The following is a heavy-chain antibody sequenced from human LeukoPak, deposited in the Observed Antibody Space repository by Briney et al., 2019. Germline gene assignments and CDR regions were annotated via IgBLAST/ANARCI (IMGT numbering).Heavy chain of an antibody. V-gene: IGHV3-7*01. J-gene: IGHJ4*02. CDR2: IKQDGSEK. CDR3: AICTQMGGSGYEPDY. D-gene: IGHD5-12*01. CDR1: GFTFSKYW. Sequence: WGALRLSCAASGFTFSKYWMSWVRQAPGRGLEWVANIKQDGSEKYYVDSVKGRFTISRDNAKNSLFLQMNSLRAEDAAVYYCAICTQMGGSGYEPDYWGQGALVTVSS.